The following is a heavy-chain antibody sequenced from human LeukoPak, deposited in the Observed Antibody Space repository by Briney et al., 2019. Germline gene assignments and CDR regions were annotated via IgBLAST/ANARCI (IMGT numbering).Heavy chain of an antibody. CDR2: IIPILGIA. D-gene: IGHD6-13*01. Sequence: ASVKVSCKASGGTFSSYAISWVRQAPGQGLEWMGRIIPILGIANYAQKFQGRVTITADKSTSTAYMELSSLRSEDTAVYYCAGGYSSSYGAFDIWGQGTMVTVSS. CDR1: GGTFSSYA. CDR3: AGGYSSSYGAFDI. V-gene: IGHV1-69*04. J-gene: IGHJ3*02.